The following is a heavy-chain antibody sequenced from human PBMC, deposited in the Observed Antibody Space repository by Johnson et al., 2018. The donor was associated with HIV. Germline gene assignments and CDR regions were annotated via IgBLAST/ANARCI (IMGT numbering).Heavy chain of an antibody. CDR3: STMVQGDPVAFDI. Sequence: QVQLVESGGGVVQPGRSLRLSCAASGFTFSTYGMHWVRQAPGQGLEWVSVINAGGDTDYADSAKGRFTISRDRSKNTVSLQMNSLRAEETAVYYCSTMVQGDPVAFDIWGQGTMVTVSS. D-gene: IGHD3-10*01. J-gene: IGHJ3*02. CDR1: GFTFSTYG. CDR2: INAGGDT. V-gene: IGHV3-NL1*01.